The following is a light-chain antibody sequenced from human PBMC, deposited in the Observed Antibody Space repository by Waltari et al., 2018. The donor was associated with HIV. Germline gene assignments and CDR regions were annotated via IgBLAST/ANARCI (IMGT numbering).Light chain of an antibody. CDR3: CSYTSTTAFDV. J-gene: IGLJ1*01. V-gene: IGLV2-14*01. CDR2: GVS. CDR1: SSDIGGYNY. Sequence: QSALTQPASVSGSPGQSVTISCTGTSSDIGGYNYVSWYQQHPGKAPKPIISGVSSRPSGGSDCFSGSKSGNTASLAISVLQAEDEADYYCCSYTSTTAFDVFGTGTRVSVL.